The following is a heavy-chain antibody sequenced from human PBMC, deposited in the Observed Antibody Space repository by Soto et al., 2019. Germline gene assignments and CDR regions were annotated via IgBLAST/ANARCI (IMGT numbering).Heavy chain of an antibody. D-gene: IGHD6-6*01. CDR1: GGSLRSGDSS. V-gene: IGHV4-30-2*01. Sequence: SETLSLTCTVSGGSLRSGDSSWSWIRQPPGRGLEYIGFIYHYGNPYYNPSLKSRVTISVDRSKNQISLRLSSVTAADTAVYFCARDERRSSGRNFDYWGRGILVTVSS. J-gene: IGHJ4*01. CDR2: IYHYGNP. CDR3: ARDERRSSGRNFDY.